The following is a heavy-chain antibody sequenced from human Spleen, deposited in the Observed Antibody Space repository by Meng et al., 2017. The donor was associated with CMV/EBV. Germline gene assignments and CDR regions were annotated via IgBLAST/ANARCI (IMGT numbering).Heavy chain of an antibody. D-gene: IGHD3-16*02. CDR3: AGIGSHYRGLDV. V-gene: IGHV4-59*01. J-gene: IGHJ6*02. CDR2: IYYSGST. CDR1: GGSISSYY. Sequence: SETLSLTCSVSGGSISSYYWSWIRQPPGKGLEWIGDIYYSGSTNSNPSLKSRVTISVDTSKNQFSLKLSSLTAADAAVYYCAGIGSHYRGLDVWGQGTTVTVSS.